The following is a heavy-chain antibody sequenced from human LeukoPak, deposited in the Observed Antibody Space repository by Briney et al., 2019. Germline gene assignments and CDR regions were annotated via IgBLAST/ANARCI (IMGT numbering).Heavy chain of an antibody. Sequence: GRSLRLSCAASGFTFSSYGMHWVRQAPGKGLEWVAVISYDGSNKYYADSVKGRFTISRDNSKDTLYLQMNSLRAEDTAVYYCAKDQKAVAATSLPPGNWGQGTLVTVSS. J-gene: IGHJ4*02. CDR1: GFTFSSYG. D-gene: IGHD6-19*01. CDR2: ISYDGSNK. CDR3: AKDQKAVAATSLPPGN. V-gene: IGHV3-30*18.